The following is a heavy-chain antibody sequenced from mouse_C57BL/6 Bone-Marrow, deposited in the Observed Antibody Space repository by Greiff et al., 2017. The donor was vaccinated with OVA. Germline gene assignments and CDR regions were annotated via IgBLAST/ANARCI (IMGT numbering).Heavy chain of an antibody. V-gene: IGHV1-52*01. CDR2: IDPSDSET. J-gene: IGHJ2*01. D-gene: IGHD1-1*01. Sequence: QVQLQQPGAELVRPGSSVKLSCKASGYTFTSYWMHWVKQRPIQGLEWIGNIDPSDSETHYNQKFKDKATLTVDKSSSTAYMQLSSLTSEDSAVYYCARGDYGSRGGDFDYWGQGTTLTVSS. CDR1: GYTFTSYW. CDR3: ARGDYGSRGGDFDY.